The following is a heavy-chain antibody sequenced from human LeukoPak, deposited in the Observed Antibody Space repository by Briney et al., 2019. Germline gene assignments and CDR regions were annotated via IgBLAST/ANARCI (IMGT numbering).Heavy chain of an antibody. V-gene: IGHV4-61*02. CDR1: GGSISSGSYY. D-gene: IGHD2-15*01. CDR2: IYTSGST. CDR3: ARDVRGTLGYCSGGSCHSWNYFDY. J-gene: IGHJ4*02. Sequence: PSQTLSLTCTVSGGSISSGSYYWSWIRQPAGKGLEWIGRIYTSGSTNYNPSLKSRVTISVDTSKNQFSLKLSSVTAADTAVYYCARDVRGTLGYCSGGSCHSWNYFDYWGQGTLVTISS.